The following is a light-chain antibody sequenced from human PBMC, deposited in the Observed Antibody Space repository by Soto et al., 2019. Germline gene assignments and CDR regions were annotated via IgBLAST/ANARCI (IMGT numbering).Light chain of an antibody. CDR2: EVS. V-gene: IGLV2-14*01. J-gene: IGLJ2*01. CDR1: SSDVGGYNY. CDR3: SSYTSSSLVV. Sequence: QSALTQPASVSGSPGQSITISCTGTSSDVGGYNYVSWYQQHPGKAPKLMIYEVSNRPSGVSNRFSGSKSGNTASLTISGLQAGDEADYYCSSYTSSSLVVFGGGTKVTVL.